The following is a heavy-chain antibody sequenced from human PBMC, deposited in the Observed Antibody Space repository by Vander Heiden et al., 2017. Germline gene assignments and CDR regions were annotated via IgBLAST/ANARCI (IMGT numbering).Heavy chain of an antibody. CDR3: ARRLGDNGALYYFDL. D-gene: IGHD4-17*01. J-gene: IGHJ4*02. V-gene: IGHV2-5*02. Sequence: QITLKESGPALVKHTQTLTPTCSVPRFPLRSDGVGVGWLRQRPGKALEWIALIYWDDEERYSPSLQSRVAISEDTSKNQVLLTMTNMHPLDTGTYYCARRLGDNGALYYFDLWGQGTLVTVSS. CDR2: IYWDDEE. CDR1: RFPLRSDGVG.